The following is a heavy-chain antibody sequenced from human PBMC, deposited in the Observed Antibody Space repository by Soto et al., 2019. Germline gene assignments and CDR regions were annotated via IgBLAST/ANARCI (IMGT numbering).Heavy chain of an antibody. CDR2: IYYSGSA. V-gene: IGHV4-59*12. CDR1: GASISSYH. CDR3: ARKVTTAAFDI. Sequence: SETLSLTCTVSGASISSYHWSWIRQTPGKGLEWIGYIYYSGSANYNPSLKSRVTFSVDTSKNQFSLQLNSVTPEDTAVYYCARKVTTAAFDIWGQGTMVTVSS. D-gene: IGHD4-17*01. J-gene: IGHJ3*02.